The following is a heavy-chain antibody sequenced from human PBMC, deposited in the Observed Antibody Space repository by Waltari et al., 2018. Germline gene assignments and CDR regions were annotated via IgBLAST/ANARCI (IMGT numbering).Heavy chain of an antibody. CDR2: IYSGGST. D-gene: IGHD1-26*01. J-gene: IGHJ3*02. V-gene: IGHV3-66*02. Sequence: EVQLVESGGGLVQPGGSLRLSCAASGFTVSSNYMRWVRQAPGKGLEWVSVIYSGGSTYYADSVKGRFTISRDNSKNTLYLQMNSLRAEDTAVYYCARDSGSYSEIDDAFDIWGQGTMVTVSS. CDR1: GFTVSSNY. CDR3: ARDSGSYSEIDDAFDI.